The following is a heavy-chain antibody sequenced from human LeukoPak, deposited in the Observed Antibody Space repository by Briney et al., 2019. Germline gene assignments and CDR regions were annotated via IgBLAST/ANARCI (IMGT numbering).Heavy chain of an antibody. CDR1: GGSISSYY. CDR3: ASTREHYYYYYYMDV. CDR2: IYYSGST. D-gene: IGHD2-2*01. V-gene: IGHV4-59*01. J-gene: IGHJ6*03. Sequence: PSETLSLTCTVSGGSISSYYWSWIRQPPGKGLEWIGYIYYSGSTNYNPSLKSRVTISVDTSKNQFSLKLSSVTAADTAVYYCASTREHYYYYYYMDVWGKGTTVTVSS.